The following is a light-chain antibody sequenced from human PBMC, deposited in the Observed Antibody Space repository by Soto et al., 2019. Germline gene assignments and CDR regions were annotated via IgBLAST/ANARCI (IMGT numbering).Light chain of an antibody. V-gene: IGLV2-14*01. Sequence: QSVLIQPASVSGSPGQSITISCTGSFSDVGGYNYVSWYQQHPGKAPKLIIYDVTNRPSGVSSRFSGSKSDYTASLTISGLQAEDEAEYYCSSYRGARTLVVFGGGTKVTVL. CDR1: FSDVGGYNY. J-gene: IGLJ3*02. CDR3: SSYRGARTLVV. CDR2: DVT.